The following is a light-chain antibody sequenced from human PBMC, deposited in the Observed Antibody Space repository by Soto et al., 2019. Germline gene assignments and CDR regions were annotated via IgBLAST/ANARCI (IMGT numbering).Light chain of an antibody. J-gene: IGLJ2*01. CDR3: GTWDSSLSAVV. Sequence: QSVLTQPHSVSAAPGQTVTIFCSGSSSNIGNNYVSWYQQLPGTAPKLLIYDNNKRPSGIPDRFSSSKSGTSSTLCITGLETGYEADYYYGTWDSSLSAVVFGVGTKLTVL. CDR1: SSNIGNNY. CDR2: DNN. V-gene: IGLV1-51*01.